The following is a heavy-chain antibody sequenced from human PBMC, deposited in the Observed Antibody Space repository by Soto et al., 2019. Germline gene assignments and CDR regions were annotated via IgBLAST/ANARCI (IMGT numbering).Heavy chain of an antibody. V-gene: IGHV3-7*03. Sequence: GSLRLSCAVSGFSFGNYWMSWVRQAPGKGLEWLASIKEDGSERYYLDSVKGRFTISRDNAKDSLSLQMNSLRGEDTAFYYCARDVGPATIFGEALSGYFDFWGQGTLVTVS. J-gene: IGHJ4*02. CDR2: IKEDGSER. CDR1: GFSFGNYW. D-gene: IGHD3-3*01. CDR3: ARDVGPATIFGEALSGYFDF.